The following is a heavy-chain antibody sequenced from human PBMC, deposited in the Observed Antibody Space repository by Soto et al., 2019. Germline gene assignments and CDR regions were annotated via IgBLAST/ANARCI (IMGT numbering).Heavy chain of an antibody. CDR2: INHSGST. V-gene: IGHV4-34*01. J-gene: IGHJ6*02. D-gene: IGHD1-26*01. CDR1: GGSFSGYY. Sequence: SETLSLTCAVYGGSFSGYYWSWIRQPPGKGLEWIGEINHSGSTNYNPSLKSRVTMSVDTPKNQFSLKLSSVTAADTAVYYCARADYYSGSTNYYYYGMDVWGQGTTVTVSS. CDR3: ARADYYSGSTNYYYYGMDV.